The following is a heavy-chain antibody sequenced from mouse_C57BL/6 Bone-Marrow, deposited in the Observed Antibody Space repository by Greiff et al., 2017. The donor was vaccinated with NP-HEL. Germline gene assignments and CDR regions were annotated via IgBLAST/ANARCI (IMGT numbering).Heavy chain of an antibody. CDR1: GFNIKDYY. J-gene: IGHJ2*01. CDR3: TTFPITTVVATDFDY. CDR2: IDPEDGDT. V-gene: IGHV14-1*01. D-gene: IGHD1-1*01. Sequence: EVKLQESGAELVRPGASVKLSCTASGFNIKDYYMHWVKQRPEQGLEWIGRIDPEDGDTEYAPKFQGKATMTADTSSNTAYLQLSSLTSEDTAVYYCTTFPITTVVATDFDYWGQGTTLTVSS.